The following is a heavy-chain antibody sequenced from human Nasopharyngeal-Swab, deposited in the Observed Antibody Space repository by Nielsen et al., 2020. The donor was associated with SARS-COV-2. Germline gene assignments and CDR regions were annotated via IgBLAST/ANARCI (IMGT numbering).Heavy chain of an antibody. J-gene: IGHJ6*03. CDR2: IIPIVGTA. Sequence: WVRQAPGQGLEWMGGIIPIVGTANYAQKFQGRVTITADESTSTAYMELSSLRSEDTAVYYCARGAPYTMVRGVITFQYYYYYMDVWGKGTTVTVSS. V-gene: IGHV1-69*01. D-gene: IGHD3-10*01. CDR3: ARGAPYTMVRGVITFQYYYYYMDV.